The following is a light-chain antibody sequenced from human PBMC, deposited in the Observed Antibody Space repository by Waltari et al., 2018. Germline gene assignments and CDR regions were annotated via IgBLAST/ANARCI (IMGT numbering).Light chain of an antibody. J-gene: IGLJ1*01. CDR2: EFD. V-gene: IGLV2-14*01. CDR3: SSYGIPNTHV. Sequence: QSALTQPASVSGSPGQSISISCTGTSSDVGGYDYVSWYQQLPGKAPKLIIYEFDNRPSGVCHRFSGSKSGNPASLTISGLQADDESDYYCSSYGIPNTHVFGTGTKVTVL. CDR1: SSDVGGYDY.